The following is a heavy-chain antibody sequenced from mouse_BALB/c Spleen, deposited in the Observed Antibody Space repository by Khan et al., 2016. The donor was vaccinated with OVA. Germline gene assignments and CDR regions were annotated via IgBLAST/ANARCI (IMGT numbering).Heavy chain of an antibody. V-gene: IGHV1S135*01. CDR2: VDPFSGGT. CDR3: TRHGYVAWFTY. Sequence: VQLQQSGPELMKPGASVKISCKASGYSFTTYYLHWVMQSHGESLEWIGYVDPFSGGTTYNQKFKGKATLTVDKSSSTAYMHLSNLTSEDSAVYDCTRHGYVAWFTYWGQGTLVTVSA. CDR1: GYSFTTYY. D-gene: IGHD2-2*01. J-gene: IGHJ3*01.